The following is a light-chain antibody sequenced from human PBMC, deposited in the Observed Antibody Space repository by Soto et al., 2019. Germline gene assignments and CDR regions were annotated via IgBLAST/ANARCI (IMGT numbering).Light chain of an antibody. CDR1: HGLVFRDGNTH. CDR3: MQHKHWHHT. Sequence: DVVLTQSPLSLPVTLGQPASISCRSSHGLVFRDGNTHLRAYHQQTRQYPSRLIHTNSNRDAGVPDRLSGSGSGTDFALIISWVEADDVGIYYCMQHKHWHHTFGQGTKVDIK. CDR2: TNS. J-gene: IGKJ1*01. V-gene: IGKV2-30*01.